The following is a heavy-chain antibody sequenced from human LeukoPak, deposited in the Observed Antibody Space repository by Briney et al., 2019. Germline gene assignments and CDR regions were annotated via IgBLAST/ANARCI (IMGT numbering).Heavy chain of an antibody. Sequence: ASVKVSCKASGYTFTSYYMHWVRQAPGQGLEWMGIINPSGGSTSYAQKFQGRVTMTTDTSTSTVYMELRSMRPEDTAVYYCARVGYSSGWYAHFDYWGQGTLVTVSS. CDR1: GYTFTSYY. D-gene: IGHD6-19*01. V-gene: IGHV1-46*01. CDR3: ARVGYSSGWYAHFDY. J-gene: IGHJ4*02. CDR2: INPSGGST.